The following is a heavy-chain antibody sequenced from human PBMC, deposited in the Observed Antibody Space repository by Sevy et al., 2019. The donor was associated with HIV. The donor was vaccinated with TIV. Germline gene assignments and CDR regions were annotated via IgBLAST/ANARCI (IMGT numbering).Heavy chain of an antibody. V-gene: IGHV1-2*06. CDR2: VYPNSGGT. CDR3: AGDGGGGTTNSGMDV. CDR1: GYTFTGDY. Sequence: ASVKVSCKASGYTFTGDYLHWVRQAPGQGLEWMGRVYPNSGGTNNAQKFQGRVTMTRDTSISTAYMELSRLRSDDTAVYYCAGDGGGGTTNSGMDVWGQGTTVTVSS. D-gene: IGHD1-7*01. J-gene: IGHJ6*02.